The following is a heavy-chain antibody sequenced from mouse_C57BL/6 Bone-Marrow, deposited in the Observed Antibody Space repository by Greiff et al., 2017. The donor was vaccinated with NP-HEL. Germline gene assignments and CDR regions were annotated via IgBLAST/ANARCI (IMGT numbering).Heavy chain of an antibody. CDR1: EYEFTSHD. CDR3: ARHNLDY. V-gene: IGHV5-2*01. Sequence: EVQLVESGGGLVQPGESLKLSCESNEYEFTSHDMSWVRKTPGQRLELVAAINSDGGSTNYPDTMERRFIISRDNTKKTLYLQISSLTSEDTGAYYCARHNLDYWGQGTSVTVSA. CDR2: INSDGGST. J-gene: IGHJ4*01.